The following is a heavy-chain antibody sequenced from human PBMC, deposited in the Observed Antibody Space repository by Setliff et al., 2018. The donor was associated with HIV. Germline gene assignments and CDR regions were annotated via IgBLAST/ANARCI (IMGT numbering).Heavy chain of an antibody. CDR3: ARASRGGYYDSSAYAY. CDR2: INSDGSHT. D-gene: IGHD3-22*01. V-gene: IGHV3-74*01. CDR1: DFTLNSAR. J-gene: IGHJ4*02. Sequence: GGSLRLSCAASDFTLNSARINWVRQVPGKGLVWVSRINSDGSHTDYADSVKGRFTISRDNAKNSLYLQMNSLRAEDTAVYYCARASRGGYYDSSAYAYWGQGTLVTVSS.